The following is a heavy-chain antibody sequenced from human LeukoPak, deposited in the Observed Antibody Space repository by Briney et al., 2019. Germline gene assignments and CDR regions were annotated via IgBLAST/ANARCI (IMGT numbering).Heavy chain of an antibody. J-gene: IGHJ5*02. CDR3: ARGHPKLAAGYSSSWYGTDPSIIRFDP. Sequence: SETLSLTCTVSGGSISSSSYYWGWIRQPPGKGLEWIGSIYYSGSTCYNPSLKSRVTISVDTSKNQFSLKLSSVTAADTAVYYCARGHPKLAAGYSSSWYGTDPSIIRFDPWGQGTLVTVSS. CDR2: IYYSGST. CDR1: GGSISSSSYY. D-gene: IGHD6-13*01. V-gene: IGHV4-39*01.